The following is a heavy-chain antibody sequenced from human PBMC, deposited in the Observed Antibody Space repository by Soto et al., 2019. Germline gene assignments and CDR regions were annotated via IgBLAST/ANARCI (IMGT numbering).Heavy chain of an antibody. CDR1: KFSFSSAW. V-gene: IGHV3-15*01. J-gene: IGHJ4*02. Sequence: GGSLRLSCAASKFSFSSAWFSWVRQAPGKGLEWVGRIKSQNDGGTTDYAAPVRDRFTISKDDSINTLYLQMNSLQTEDTGVYFCTADLPAFIPQVDSWGQGTLVTVSS. CDR2: IKSQNDGGTT. D-gene: IGHD3-3*02. CDR3: TADLPAFIPQVDS.